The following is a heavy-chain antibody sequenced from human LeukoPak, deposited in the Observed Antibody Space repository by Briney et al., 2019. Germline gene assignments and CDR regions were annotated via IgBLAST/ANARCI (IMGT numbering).Heavy chain of an antibody. D-gene: IGHD3-10*01. CDR2: INPSGGST. J-gene: IGHJ4*02. V-gene: IGHV1-46*01. CDR1: GYTFTSYY. CDR3: ARDPSDVLWFGESYFDY. Sequence: GASVTVSCKASGYTFTSYYMHWVRQAPGQGLEWMGIINPSGGSTSYAQKFQGRVTMTRDTSTSTVYMELSSLRSEDTAVYYCARDPSDVLWFGESYFDYWGQGTLVTVSS.